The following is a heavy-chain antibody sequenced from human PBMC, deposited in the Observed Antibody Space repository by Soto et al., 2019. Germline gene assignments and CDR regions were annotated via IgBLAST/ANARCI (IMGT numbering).Heavy chain of an antibody. Sequence: PSETLSLTCTVSGGSISSYYWSWIRQPPGKGLEWIGYIYYSGSTNYNPSLKSRVTISVDTAKNQFPLKLSSVTAADTAVYYRARESGQQLHYWGQGTLVTVSS. CDR3: ARESGQQLHY. CDR2: IYYSGST. D-gene: IGHD6-13*01. J-gene: IGHJ4*02. CDR1: GGSISSYY. V-gene: IGHV4-59*01.